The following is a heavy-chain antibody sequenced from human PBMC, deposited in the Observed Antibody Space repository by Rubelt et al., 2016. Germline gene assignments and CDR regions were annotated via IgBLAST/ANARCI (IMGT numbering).Heavy chain of an antibody. J-gene: IGHJ6*02. CDR2: IYYSGST. V-gene: IGHV4-39*01. D-gene: IGHD6-19*01. CDR1: GDSISNDYH. Sequence: QVQLQESGPGLVKPSETLSLTCTVSGDSISNDYHWGWIRQPPGKGLEWIGSIYYSGSTYYNPSLKSRVTISVDTSKNQFSRNLRLVTAADTAVYYCARHVSSGWYYYYGMDVWGQGTTVTVSS. CDR3: ARHVSSGWYYYYGMDV.